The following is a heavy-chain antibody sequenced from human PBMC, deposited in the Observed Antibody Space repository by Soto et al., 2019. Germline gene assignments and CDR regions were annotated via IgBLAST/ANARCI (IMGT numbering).Heavy chain of an antibody. CDR1: GYTFTGYY. CDR3: ARDSHVLRYFDRHRHRAEYFQH. J-gene: IGHJ1*01. V-gene: IGHV1-2*04. D-gene: IGHD3-9*01. Sequence: GASVKVSCKASGYTFTGYYMHWVRQAPGQGLEWMGWINPNSGGTNYAQKFQGWVTMTRDTSISTAYMELSRLRSDDTAVYYCARDSHVLRYFDRHRHRAEYFQHWGQGTLVTVSS. CDR2: INPNSGGT.